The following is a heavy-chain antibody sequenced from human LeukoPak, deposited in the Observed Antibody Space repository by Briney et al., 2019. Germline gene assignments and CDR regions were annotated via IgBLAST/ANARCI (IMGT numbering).Heavy chain of an antibody. V-gene: IGHV4-39*01. CDR3: ARQTGSGLFILP. CDR2: IYYTGIT. CDR1: GDSISSGSYY. J-gene: IGHJ4*02. Sequence: SETLSLTCSVSGDSISSGSYYWGWIRQPPGKGLEWIGSIYYTGITHYNASLKSQVSISIDTSKNQFSLRLTSVTAADTAVYYCARQTGSGLFILPGGQGTLVTVSS. D-gene: IGHD3/OR15-3a*01.